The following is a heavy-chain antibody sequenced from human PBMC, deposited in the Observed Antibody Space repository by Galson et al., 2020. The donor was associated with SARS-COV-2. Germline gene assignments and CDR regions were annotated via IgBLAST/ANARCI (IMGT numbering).Heavy chain of an antibody. CDR2: IYYSGST. V-gene: IGHV4-59*13. CDR1: GGSISSYY. J-gene: IGHJ4*02. CDR3: ARGGLDYGDYGHFDY. D-gene: IGHD4-17*01. Sequence: SETLSLTCTVSGGSISSYYWSWIRQPPGKGLEWIGYIYYSGSTNYNPSLKSRVTISVDTSKNQFSLKLSSVTAADTAVYYCARGGLDYGDYGHFDYWGQGTLVTVSS.